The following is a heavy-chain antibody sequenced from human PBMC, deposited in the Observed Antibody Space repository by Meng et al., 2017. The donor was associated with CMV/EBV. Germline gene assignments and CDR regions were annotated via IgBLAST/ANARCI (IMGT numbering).Heavy chain of an antibody. CDR3: ARRPGIAAAGTYYGMDV. D-gene: IGHD6-13*01. CDR1: GYTFTGYY. CDR2: INPNSGGT. V-gene: IGHV1-2*02. Sequence: ASVKVSCKASGYTFTGYYMHWVRQAPGQGLEWMGWINPNSGGTNYAQKFQGRVTMTRDTSISTAYMELSRLRSDDTAAYYCARRPGIAAAGTYYGMDVWGQGTTVTVSS. J-gene: IGHJ6*02.